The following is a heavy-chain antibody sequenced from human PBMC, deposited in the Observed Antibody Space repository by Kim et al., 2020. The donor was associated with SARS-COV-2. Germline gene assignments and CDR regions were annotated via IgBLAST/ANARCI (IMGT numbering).Heavy chain of an antibody. D-gene: IGHD6-13*01. CDR3: ARLLGIAAAGYYYYYYMDV. Sequence: WLGIISPGDSDTRYSPSFQGQVTTSADKSISTAYLQWSSLKASDTAMYYCARLLGIAAAGYYYYYYMDVWGKGTTVTVSS. CDR2: ISPGDSDT. V-gene: IGHV5-51*01. J-gene: IGHJ6*03.